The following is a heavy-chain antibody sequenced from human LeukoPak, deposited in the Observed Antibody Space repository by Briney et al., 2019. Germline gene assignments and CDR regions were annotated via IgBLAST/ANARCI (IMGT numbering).Heavy chain of an antibody. J-gene: IGHJ4*02. CDR2: IYYSGST. V-gene: IGHV4-39*07. CDR3: ARAPHFFDTSGSRYYFDY. D-gene: IGHD3-22*01. CDR1: GGSISSSSYY. Sequence: PSETLSLTCTVSGGSISSSSYYWGRIRQPPGKGLEWIGSIYYSGSTYYNPSLKSRVTISEDTSKNQFSLNLSSVTAADTAVYFCARAPHFFDTSGSRYYFDYWGQGALVTVSS.